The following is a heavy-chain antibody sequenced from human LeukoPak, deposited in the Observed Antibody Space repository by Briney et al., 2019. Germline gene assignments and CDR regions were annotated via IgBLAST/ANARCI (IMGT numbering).Heavy chain of an antibody. CDR1: GYSFTSYW. D-gene: IGHD5-18*01. Sequence: GESLKISCKGSGYSFTSYWIGLVRQMPGKGLEWMGIIYPGDSDTRYSPSFQGQVTISADKSISTAYLQWSSLKASDTAMYYCARQVDSDTAMDYFDYWGQGTLVTVSS. CDR2: IYPGDSDT. J-gene: IGHJ4*02. V-gene: IGHV5-51*01. CDR3: ARQVDSDTAMDYFDY.